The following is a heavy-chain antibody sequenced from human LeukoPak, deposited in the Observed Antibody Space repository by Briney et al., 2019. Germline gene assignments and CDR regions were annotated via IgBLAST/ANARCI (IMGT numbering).Heavy chain of an antibody. J-gene: IGHJ6*03. Sequence: PGGSLRLSCAASGFTFSSYGMHWVRQAPGKGLEWVAFIRYDGSNKYYADSVKGRFTISRDNSKNTLYLQMNSLRAEDTAVYYCAKVAAAAGMWGNYYYYYYMDVWGKGTTVTVSS. CDR3: AKVAAAAGMWGNYYYYYYMDV. V-gene: IGHV3-30*02. CDR2: IRYDGSNK. D-gene: IGHD6-13*01. CDR1: GFTFSSYG.